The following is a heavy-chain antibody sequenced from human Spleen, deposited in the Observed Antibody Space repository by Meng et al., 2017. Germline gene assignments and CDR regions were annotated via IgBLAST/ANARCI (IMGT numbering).Heavy chain of an antibody. CDR2: IYYSGSS. J-gene: IGHJ3*02. Sequence: SETLSLTCTVSGASISSHYWSWIRQPPGKGLEWIGYIYYSGSSNYNPSLKSRVTISVDTPKNQVSLKLNAVTAADTAVYYCAREASGADGITFDIWGQGTMVTVSS. D-gene: IGHD3-10*01. V-gene: IGHV4-59*11. CDR1: GASISSHY. CDR3: AREASGADGITFDI.